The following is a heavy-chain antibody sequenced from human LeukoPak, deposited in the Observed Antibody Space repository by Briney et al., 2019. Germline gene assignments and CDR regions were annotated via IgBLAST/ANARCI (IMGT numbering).Heavy chain of an antibody. CDR2: ISAYNGNT. CDR3: ARRLGSSSWYAFDY. CDR1: GYTFTSYG. D-gene: IGHD6-13*01. V-gene: IGHV1-18*01. J-gene: IGHJ4*02. Sequence: ASVKVSCKASGYTFTSYGISWVRQAPGQGLEWMGWISAYNGNTNYAQKLQGRVTMTTDTSTSTAYMGLRSLRSDDTAVYYCARRLGSSSWYAFDYWGQGTLVTVSS.